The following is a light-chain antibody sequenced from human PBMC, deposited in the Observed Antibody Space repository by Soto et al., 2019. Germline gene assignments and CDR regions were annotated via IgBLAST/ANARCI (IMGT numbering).Light chain of an antibody. CDR3: SSYTSSSTVSV. J-gene: IGLJ2*01. CDR1: SSDVGGYNY. Sequence: QSVLTQPASVSGSPGQSITISCTGTSSDVGGYNYVSWYQQHPGKAPKLMIYEVSNRPSGVSNRFSGPKSGNTASLTISGLQAEDEADYYCSSYTSSSTVSVFGGGTKLTVL. V-gene: IGLV2-14*01. CDR2: EVS.